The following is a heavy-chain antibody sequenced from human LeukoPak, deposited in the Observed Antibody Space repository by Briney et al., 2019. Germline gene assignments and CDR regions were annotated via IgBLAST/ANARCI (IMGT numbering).Heavy chain of an antibody. J-gene: IGHJ4*02. CDR1: GFTFSSYG. V-gene: IGHV3-30*02. CDR2: IRYDGSNK. Sequence: GGSLRLSCAASGFTFSSYGMHWVCQAPGKGLEWVAFIRYDGSNKYYADSVKGRFTISRDNSKNTLYLQMNSLRAEDTAVYYCARYYYDSSGYLDYWGQGTLVTVSS. D-gene: IGHD3-22*01. CDR3: ARYYYDSSGYLDY.